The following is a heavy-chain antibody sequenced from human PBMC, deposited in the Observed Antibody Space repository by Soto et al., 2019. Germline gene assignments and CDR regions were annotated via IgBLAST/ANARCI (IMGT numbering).Heavy chain of an antibody. CDR2: IYHSGST. V-gene: IGHV4-4*02. J-gene: IGHJ4*02. CDR1: SGSISGSNW. Sequence: PSETLSLTCAVSSGSISGSNWWSWVRQPPGKGLEWIGEIYHSGSTNYNPSLKSRVTISVDKSKNQFSLKLSSVTAADTAVYYCARGDFDRGYSYGYLDYWGQGILVTVSS. CDR3: ARGDFDRGYSYGYLDY. D-gene: IGHD5-18*01.